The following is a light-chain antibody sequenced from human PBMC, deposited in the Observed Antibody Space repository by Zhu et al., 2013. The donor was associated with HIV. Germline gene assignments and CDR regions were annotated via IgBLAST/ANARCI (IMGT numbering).Light chain of an antibody. V-gene: IGKV3D-20*02. CDR3: QQRSNWPPIT. CDR1: QSVSSRY. CDR2: GAS. Sequence: VLTQSPGTLSVSPGERATLSCRASQSVSSRYLAWYQQKPGQPPRLLIYGASSRATGIPARFSGSGSGTDFTLTISSLEPEDFAVYYCQQRSNWPPITFGQGTRLEIK. J-gene: IGKJ5*01.